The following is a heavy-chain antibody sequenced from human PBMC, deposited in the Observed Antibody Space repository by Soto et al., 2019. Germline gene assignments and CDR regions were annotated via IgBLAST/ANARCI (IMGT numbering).Heavy chain of an antibody. CDR3: ASVIPLGY. D-gene: IGHD2-21*01. CDR2: INSDGSST. J-gene: IGHJ4*02. V-gene: IGHV3-74*01. Sequence: PGGSLRVSCAASGFTISSDWMHGVRQAPGKGLVWVSRINSDGSSTSYADSVKGRFTISRDNAKNTLYLQMNSLRAEDTAVYYCASVIPLGYWGQGTLVTVSS. CDR1: GFTISSDW.